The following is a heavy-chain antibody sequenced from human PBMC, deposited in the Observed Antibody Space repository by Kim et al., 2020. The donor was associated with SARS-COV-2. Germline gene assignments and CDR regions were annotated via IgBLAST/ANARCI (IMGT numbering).Heavy chain of an antibody. Sequence: SETLSLTCTVSGGSISSGDYYWSWIRQPPGNGLEWIGYIYYSGSTYYNPSLKSRVTISVDTSKNQFSLKLSSVTAADTAVYYCARVPQAVAGFYYYYYGMDVWGQGTTVTVSS. V-gene: IGHV4-30-4*01. CDR2: IYYSGST. D-gene: IGHD6-19*01. CDR1: GGSISSGDYY. J-gene: IGHJ6*02. CDR3: ARVPQAVAGFYYYYYGMDV.